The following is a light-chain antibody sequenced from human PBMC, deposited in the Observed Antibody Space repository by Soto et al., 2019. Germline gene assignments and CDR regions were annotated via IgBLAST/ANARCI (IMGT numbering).Light chain of an antibody. Sequence: IQVTQSPSSLSASVGDRVTIACRASETIGIWLAWYQQKPGKAPKFLIYQASTLGGGVSSRFSGSGSGTEFTLTISSLQPEDFATYYCQQYKFLWTFGQGTKVDIK. J-gene: IGKJ1*01. CDR3: QQYKFLWT. CDR1: ETIGIW. CDR2: QAS. V-gene: IGKV1-5*03.